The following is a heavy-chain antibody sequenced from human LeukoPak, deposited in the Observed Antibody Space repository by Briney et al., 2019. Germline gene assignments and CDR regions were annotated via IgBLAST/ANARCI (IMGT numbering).Heavy chain of an antibody. CDR1: GFTFSSYA. CDR2: ISGSGGST. CDR3: AKTGGYCSSASCPDKYGMDD. Sequence: PGGSLRLSCAASGFTFSSYAMSWVRQAPGKGLEWVSAISGSGGSTYYADSVKGRFTISRDNSKNTLYLQMNSLRAEDTAVYYCAKTGGYCSSASCPDKYGMDDWGKGTTVTVSS. J-gene: IGHJ6*04. V-gene: IGHV3-23*01. D-gene: IGHD2-2*01.